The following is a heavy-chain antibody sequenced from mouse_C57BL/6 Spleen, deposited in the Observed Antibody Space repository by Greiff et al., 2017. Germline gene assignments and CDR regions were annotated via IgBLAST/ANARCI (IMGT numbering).Heavy chain of an antibody. CDR1: GFTFSSYA. Sequence: EVHLVESGGGLVKPGGSLKLSCAASGFTFSSYAMSWVRQTPEQRLEWVATISDGGSYTYYPDNVKGRFTISRDNAKNNLYLQMSHLKSEDAAMYYCARAVAAHWYCDVWGTGTTVTVSS. D-gene: IGHD1-1*01. CDR3: ARAVAAHWYCDV. CDR2: ISDGGSYT. V-gene: IGHV5-4*01. J-gene: IGHJ1*03.